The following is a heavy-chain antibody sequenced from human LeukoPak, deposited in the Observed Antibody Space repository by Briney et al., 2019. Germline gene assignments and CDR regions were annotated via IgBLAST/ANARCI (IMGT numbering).Heavy chain of an antibody. D-gene: IGHD3-22*01. CDR1: GGSISSSSDY. CDR2: IYYSGST. Sequence: SETLSLTCTVSGGSISSSSDYWGWVRQPPGKGLEWIGSIYYSGSTYYNPSLKSRVTISVDTSKNQFSLKLSSVTAADTAVYYCARGRVNYDSSGYWPWRWFDPWGQGTLVTVSS. V-gene: IGHV4-39*07. J-gene: IGHJ5*02. CDR3: ARGRVNYDSSGYWPWRWFDP.